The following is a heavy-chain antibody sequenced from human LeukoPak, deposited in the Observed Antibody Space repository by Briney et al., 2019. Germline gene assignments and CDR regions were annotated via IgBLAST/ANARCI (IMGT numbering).Heavy chain of an antibody. CDR1: GGTFSSYA. V-gene: IGHV1-69*13. CDR3: ARVRHGDFWSGHGMDV. D-gene: IGHD3-3*01. Sequence: GASVKVSCKASGGTFSSYAISWVRQAPGQGLEWMGGIIPIFGTANYAQKFQGRVTITADESTSTAYMELSSLRSEDTAVYYCARVRHGDFWSGHGMDVWGQGTRSPSP. CDR2: IIPIFGTA. J-gene: IGHJ6*02.